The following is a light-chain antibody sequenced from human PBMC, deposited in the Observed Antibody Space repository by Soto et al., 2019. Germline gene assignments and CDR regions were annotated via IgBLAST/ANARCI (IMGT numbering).Light chain of an antibody. Sequence: DIQMTQSPSTLSASVLDRVTITCRASQSVSNCLAWYQQKPGKAPSLLIYDASNLESGVPSRFSGSGSGTEFTLTISSLQPHDFATYYCQQYYSYRLTFGGETKVDI. CDR2: DAS. J-gene: IGKJ4*01. CDR1: QSVSNC. V-gene: IGKV1-5*01. CDR3: QQYYSYRLT.